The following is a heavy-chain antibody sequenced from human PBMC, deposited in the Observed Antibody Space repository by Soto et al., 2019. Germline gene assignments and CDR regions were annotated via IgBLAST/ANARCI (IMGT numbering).Heavy chain of an antibody. J-gene: IGHJ4*02. Sequence: GGSLRLSCAASGFTFSSYSMNWVRQAPGKGLEWVADICSSRSTKYYADSVKGRFTISRDNSKNTLYLQMNSLRAEDTAVYYCAKDRTDIGNYFDYWGQGTLVTVSS. V-gene: IGHV3-48*01. CDR2: ICSSRSTK. CDR1: GFTFSSYS. CDR3: AKDRTDIGNYFDY. D-gene: IGHD5-12*01.